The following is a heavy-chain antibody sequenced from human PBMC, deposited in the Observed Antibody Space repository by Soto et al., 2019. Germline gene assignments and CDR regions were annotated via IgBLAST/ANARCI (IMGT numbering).Heavy chain of an antibody. CDR3: AREESYSSSSRYGMDV. D-gene: IGHD6-6*01. V-gene: IGHV1-69*01. Sequence: QVQLVQSGAEVKKPGSSVKFSCKAAGGTFSSYAISWVRQAPGQGLAWMGGIIPICGTANYAQKFQGRVTITADESTSPAYMELSSLRSEDTAVDYFAREESYSSSSRYGMDVWGPGTTVTVSS. J-gene: IGHJ6*02. CDR2: IIPICGTA. CDR1: GGTFSSYA.